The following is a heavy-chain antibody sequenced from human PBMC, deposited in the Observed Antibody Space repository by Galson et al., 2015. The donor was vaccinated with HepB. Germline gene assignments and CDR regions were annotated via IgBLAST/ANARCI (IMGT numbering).Heavy chain of an antibody. V-gene: IGHV3-11*06. D-gene: IGHD3-22*01. CDR2: ISTSSTYT. CDR3: ARKSSDSSNYYDY. Sequence: EWISYISTSSTYTNYADSVKGRFTISRDNARNAVYLQMNRLRVDDTAVYFCARKSSDSSNYYDYWGRGILVTVSS. J-gene: IGHJ4*02.